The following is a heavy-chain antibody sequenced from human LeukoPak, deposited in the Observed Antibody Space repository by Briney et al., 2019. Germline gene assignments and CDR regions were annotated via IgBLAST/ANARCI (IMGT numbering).Heavy chain of an antibody. Sequence: PSETLSLTCAVYGGSFSGYYWSWIRQPPGKGLEWIGEINHSGSTNYNPSLKSRVTISVDTSKNQFSLKLSSVTAADTTVYYCARDKGGWYYYDSSGSVPFDLWGRGTLVTVSS. CDR2: INHSGST. D-gene: IGHD3-22*01. V-gene: IGHV4-34*01. CDR1: GGSFSGYY. CDR3: ARDKGGWYYYDSSGSVPFDL. J-gene: IGHJ2*01.